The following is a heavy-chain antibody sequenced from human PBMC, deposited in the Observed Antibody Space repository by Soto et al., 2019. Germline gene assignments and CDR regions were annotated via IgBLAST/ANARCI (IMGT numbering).Heavy chain of an antibody. D-gene: IGHD6-19*01. CDR1: GGTFSSYA. J-gene: IGHJ4*02. CDR3: ASSYSSGWEGLDY. V-gene: IGHV1-69*13. Sequence: SVKVPCKASGGTFSSYAISWVRQAPGQGLEWMGGIIPIFGTANYAQKFQGRVTITADESTSTAYMELSSLRSEDTAVYYCASSYSSGWEGLDYWGQGTLVTVYS. CDR2: IIPIFGTA.